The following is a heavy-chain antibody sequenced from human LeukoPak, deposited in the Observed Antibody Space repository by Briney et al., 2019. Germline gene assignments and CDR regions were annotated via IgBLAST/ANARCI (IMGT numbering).Heavy chain of an antibody. D-gene: IGHD6-13*01. V-gene: IGHV4-39*07. CDR1: GGSISSNNYY. Sequence: SETLSLTCTVSGGSISSNNYYWGWIRQPPGKGLEWIGSIYYSGSSYYNPSLKSRVTILLDTSKNQFSLKLSSVTAADTAVYYCATSGWYQTGVYWGQGTLVTVSS. CDR3: ATSGWYQTGVY. J-gene: IGHJ4*02. CDR2: IYYSGSS.